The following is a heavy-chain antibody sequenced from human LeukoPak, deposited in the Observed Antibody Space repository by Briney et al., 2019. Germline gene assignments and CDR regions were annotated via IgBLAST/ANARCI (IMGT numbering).Heavy chain of an antibody. J-gene: IGHJ4*02. CDR2: ISGSGGST. Sequence: PGGSLRLSCAASGFTFSSYAMSWVRQAPGKGLEWVSAISGSGGSTYYADSVKGRFTISRDNSKNTLYLQMNSLRAEDTAVYYCAKEGIADYGDYDVPGSYWGQGTLVTVSS. CDR3: AKEGIADYGDYDVPGSY. V-gene: IGHV3-23*01. CDR1: GFTFSSYA. D-gene: IGHD4-17*01.